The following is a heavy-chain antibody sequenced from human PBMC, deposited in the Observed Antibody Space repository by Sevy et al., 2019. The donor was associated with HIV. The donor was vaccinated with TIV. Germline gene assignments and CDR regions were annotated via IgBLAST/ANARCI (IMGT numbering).Heavy chain of an antibody. CDR2: IYYSGRT. V-gene: IGHV4-59*01. J-gene: IGHJ6*02. Sequence: SETLSLTCTVSGDSISGYYWSWIRQPSGKGLEWIGYIYYSGRTNYNPSLKSRVTISEDTSKNQLSLKLSSVTAADTAVYYCARGAPYYYYGMDVWGQGTTVTVSS. CDR3: ARGAPYYYYGMDV. CDR1: GDSISGYY.